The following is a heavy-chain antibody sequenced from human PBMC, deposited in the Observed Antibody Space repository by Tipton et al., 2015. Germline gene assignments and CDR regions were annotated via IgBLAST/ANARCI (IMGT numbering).Heavy chain of an antibody. D-gene: IGHD4-17*01. CDR2: TSYSGST. CDR1: GGSVSSANYY. J-gene: IGHJ4*02. V-gene: IGHV4-61*01. Sequence: TLSLTCTVSGGSVSSANYYWSWIRQPPGKGLEWIGYTSYSGSTHYNPSLKSRVTISVDTSKNQFSLKLTSVTAADTAVYYCARGPPPDHGDYVNFDYWGQGTLVTVSS. CDR3: ARGPPPDHGDYVNFDY.